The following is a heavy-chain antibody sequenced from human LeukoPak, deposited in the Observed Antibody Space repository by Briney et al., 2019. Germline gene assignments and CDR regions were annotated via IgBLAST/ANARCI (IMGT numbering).Heavy chain of an antibody. V-gene: IGHV3-23*01. D-gene: IGHD5-18*01. J-gene: IGHJ4*02. Sequence: GGSLRLSCAASGFTFSSYAMSWVRQAPGKGLEWVSAISGSGGSTYYADSVKGRFTISGDNSKNTLYLQMNSLRAEDTAVYYCAKDSGYSYGYGSVDYWGQGTLVTVSS. CDR3: AKDSGYSYGYGSVDY. CDR2: ISGSGGST. CDR1: GFTFSSYA.